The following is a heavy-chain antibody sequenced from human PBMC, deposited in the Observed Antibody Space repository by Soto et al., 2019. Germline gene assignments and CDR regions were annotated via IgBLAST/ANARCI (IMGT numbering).Heavy chain of an antibody. CDR1: AFTFSSYG. CDR2: ISYDGSNK. CDR3: ANPYYYDSSGYYSGHYYYGMDV. D-gene: IGHD3-22*01. V-gene: IGHV3-30*18. Sequence: QVQLVESGGGVVQPGRSLRLSCAASAFTFSSYGMHWVRQAPGKGLEWVAVISYDGSNKYYADSVKGRFTISRDNSKNTLYLQMNSLRAEDTAVYYCANPYYYDSSGYYSGHYYYGMDVWGQGTTVTVSS. J-gene: IGHJ6*02.